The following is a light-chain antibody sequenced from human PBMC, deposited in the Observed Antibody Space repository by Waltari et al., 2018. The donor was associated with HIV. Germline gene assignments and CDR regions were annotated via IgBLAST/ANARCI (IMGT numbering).Light chain of an antibody. J-gene: IGLJ3*02. V-gene: IGLV6-57*03. CDR1: SGSIADNY. Sequence: NFLLTQPPSVSESPGRTTTISCTRSSGSIADNYVQWFQQRPGSAPTSVIYEDNRRPSGVPDRCSGSIDSSSNSASLTISGLQTEDEADYYCQSYDSNGLILVFGGGTKLTVL. CDR2: EDN. CDR3: QSYDSNGLILV.